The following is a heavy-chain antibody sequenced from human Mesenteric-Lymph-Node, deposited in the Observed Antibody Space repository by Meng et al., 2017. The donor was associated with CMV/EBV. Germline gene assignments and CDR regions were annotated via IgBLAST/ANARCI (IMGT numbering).Heavy chain of an antibody. V-gene: IGHV4-34*01. CDR1: GWSFSGYY. Sequence: VQLQQWGGGMLKPEATLSLTCVVDGWSFSGYYWRWNRQPPGKGLEWIGEINHSGSTNYNPSLKSRVTISVDTSKNQFSRKLSSVTAADTAVYYCARHQRWLKSEGGFNYWGQGTLVTVSS. J-gene: IGHJ4*02. D-gene: IGHD4-23*01. CDR3: ARHQRWLKSEGGFNY. CDR2: INHSGST.